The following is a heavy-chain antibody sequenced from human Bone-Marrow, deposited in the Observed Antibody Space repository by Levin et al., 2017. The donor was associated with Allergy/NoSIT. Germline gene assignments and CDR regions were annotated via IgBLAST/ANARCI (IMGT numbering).Heavy chain of an antibody. J-gene: IGHJ5*02. V-gene: IGHV1-2*02. Sequence: ASVKVSCKVSGDTFTGYYIHWVRQAPGQRLDWMGRINPNSGATKYAQKFQDRVTMTRDMSFSAAYMELSSLTSDDTAIYYCARGDAVVTTGNNWLDPWGQGTLVTVSS. D-gene: IGHD4-23*01. CDR3: ARGDAVVTTGNNWLDP. CDR2: INPNSGAT. CDR1: GDTFTGYY.